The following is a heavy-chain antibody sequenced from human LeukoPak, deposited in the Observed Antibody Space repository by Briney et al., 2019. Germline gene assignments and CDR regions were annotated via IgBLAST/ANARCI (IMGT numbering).Heavy chain of an antibody. D-gene: IGHD6-6*01. V-gene: IGHV3-23*01. CDR2: ISGSGGST. J-gene: IGHJ1*01. CDR3: AILGLGRVSSSSPLYFQH. Sequence: QAGGSLRLSCAASGFTFSSYAMSWVRQAPGKGLEWVSAISGSGGSTYYADSVKGRFTISRDNSKNTLYLQMNSLRAEDTAVYYCAILGLGRVSSSSPLYFQHWGQGTLVTVSS. CDR1: GFTFSSYA.